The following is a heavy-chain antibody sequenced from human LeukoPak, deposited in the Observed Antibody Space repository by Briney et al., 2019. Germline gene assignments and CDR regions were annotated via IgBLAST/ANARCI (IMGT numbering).Heavy chain of an antibody. CDR1: GFSFTANW. V-gene: IGHV3-7*01. CDR3: AQEGN. Sequence: GGSLRLSCVASGFSFTANWMSWVRQAPGKGPEWVASIKEDGSEKYYGDSVSGRFTISRDNAKNSLYLQMNSLRVEDTAVYYCAQEGNWGQGTLVTVPS. CDR2: IKEDGSEK. J-gene: IGHJ4*02.